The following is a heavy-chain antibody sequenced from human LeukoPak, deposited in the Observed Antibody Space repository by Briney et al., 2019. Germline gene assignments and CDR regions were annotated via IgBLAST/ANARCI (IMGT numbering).Heavy chain of an antibody. J-gene: IGHJ4*02. V-gene: IGHV3-66*01. CDR3: AREKGRGVISPYYDY. CDR2: IYSGGST. Sequence: PGGSLRLSCAASEFSVGSNYMTWVRQAPGKGLEWVSLIYSGGSTYYADSVKGRFTISRDNSKNTLYPQMNSLRAEDTAVYYCAREKGRGVISPYYDYWGQGTLVTVSS. CDR1: EFSVGSNY. D-gene: IGHD3-10*01.